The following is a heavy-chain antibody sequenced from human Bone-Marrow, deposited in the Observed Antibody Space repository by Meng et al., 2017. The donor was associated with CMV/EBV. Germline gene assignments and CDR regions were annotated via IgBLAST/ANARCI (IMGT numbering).Heavy chain of an antibody. J-gene: IGHJ6*01. V-gene: IGHV3-74*01. D-gene: IGHD3-3*01. CDR3: ARIGVGTASFYYYGMDV. Sequence: GGSLRLSCAASGFTFSSYWMHWVRQAPGKGLVWVSRINSDGSSTSYADSVKGRFTISRDNAKNSLYLQMNSLRVEDTAVYYCARIGVGTASFYYYGMDVWGQGTTVTCYS. CDR2: INSDGSST. CDR1: GFTFSSYW.